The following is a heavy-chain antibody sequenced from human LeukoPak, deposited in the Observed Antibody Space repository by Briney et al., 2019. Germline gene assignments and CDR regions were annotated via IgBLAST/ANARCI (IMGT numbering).Heavy chain of an antibody. D-gene: IGHD3-22*01. CDR1: GFTFSSYA. V-gene: IGHV3-23*01. CDR2: ISGSGGST. J-gene: IGHJ5*02. Sequence: GGSLRLSCAASGFTFSSYAMSWVRQAPGKGLEWVSYISGSGGSTHYADSAKGRFTISRDNSKNTLYLQMNSLRAEDTAVYYCAKDRGNYYDAPRFDPWGKGTLVTVSS. CDR3: AKDRGNYYDAPRFDP.